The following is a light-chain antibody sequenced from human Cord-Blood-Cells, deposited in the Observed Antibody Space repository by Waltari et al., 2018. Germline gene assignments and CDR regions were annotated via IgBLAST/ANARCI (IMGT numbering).Light chain of an antibody. CDR3: QQRSNWPPVFT. Sequence: EIVLTQSLATLSLSPGERATLSCRASQSVSSYLAWYQQKPGQAPRLLIYDASNRATGIPARFSGSGSGTDLTLTISSLELEDFAVYYCQQRSNWPPVFTFGPGTKVDIK. V-gene: IGKV3-11*01. CDR2: DAS. J-gene: IGKJ3*01. CDR1: QSVSSY.